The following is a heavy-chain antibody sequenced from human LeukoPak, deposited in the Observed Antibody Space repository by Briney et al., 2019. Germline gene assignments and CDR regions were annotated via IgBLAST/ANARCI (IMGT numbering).Heavy chain of an antibody. Sequence: GGSLRLSCAASGFTVSTNYMSWVRQAPGKGLEWVSVIYSGGSTYYTDSVKGLFTISRDNSKNTLYLQMNSLRAEDTAVYYCARGGEQLLAPYYYGMDVWGQGTTVTVSS. J-gene: IGHJ6*02. CDR3: ARGGEQLLAPYYYGMDV. CDR2: IYSGGST. CDR1: GFTVSTNY. V-gene: IGHV3-66*02. D-gene: IGHD6-13*01.